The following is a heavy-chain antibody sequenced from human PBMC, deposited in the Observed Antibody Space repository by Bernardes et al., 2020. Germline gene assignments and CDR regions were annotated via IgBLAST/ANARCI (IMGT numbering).Heavy chain of an antibody. Sequence: GGSLRLSCAASGITVSRNYMHWVRKAPGKGLEWVSLIYSGGSTYYADSVRGRFTISRDNSKNTLYLQMNSLRADDTAVYYCAGGTSDTALINWGQGTLVTVSS. CDR3: AGGTSDTALIN. V-gene: IGHV3-53*01. J-gene: IGHJ4*02. CDR1: GITVSRNY. D-gene: IGHD5-18*01. CDR2: IYSGGST.